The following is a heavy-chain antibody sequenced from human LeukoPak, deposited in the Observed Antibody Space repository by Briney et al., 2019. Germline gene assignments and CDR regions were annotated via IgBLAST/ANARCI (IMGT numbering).Heavy chain of an antibody. CDR1: GFTFGDYS. V-gene: IGHV3-49*04. D-gene: IGHD3-22*01. CDR2: IRSKAYGGTT. CDR3: AGGYYDSSGDYLNYFDY. Sequence: GGSLRLSCTASGFTFGDYSMSWVRQAPGKGLEWVGFIRSKAYGGTTEYAASVKGRFTISRDDSKSIAHLQMNSLKTEDTAVYYCAGGYYDSSGDYLNYFDYWGQGTLVTVSS. J-gene: IGHJ4*02.